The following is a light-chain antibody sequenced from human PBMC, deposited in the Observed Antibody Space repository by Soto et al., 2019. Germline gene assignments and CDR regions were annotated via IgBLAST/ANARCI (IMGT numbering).Light chain of an antibody. V-gene: IGKV3-20*01. CDR3: QQYGSSRRT. CDR2: GAS. J-gene: IGKJ1*01. Sequence: ETVMTHSLCTVSLSTGETATLSCRASQSVSSNYVAWFHQKPGQAPRLLIYGASSRATGVPDRFSASGSGTDFTLTISRLEPEDVAVYYCQQYGSSRRTFGEGTKVDIK. CDR1: QSVSSNY.